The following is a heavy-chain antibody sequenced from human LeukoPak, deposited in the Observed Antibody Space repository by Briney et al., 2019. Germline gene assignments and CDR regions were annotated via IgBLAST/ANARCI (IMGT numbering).Heavy chain of an antibody. Sequence: GASVKVSCKASGYTFTGYCMHWVRQAPGQGLEWMGWIDPNFGGTNYAQKSQGRVTMTRGTSISTAYMELRSLRSDDTAVYYCARVPLFALTGYYRAFDIWGQGAMVTVSS. J-gene: IGHJ3*02. CDR2: IDPNFGGT. CDR1: GYTFTGYC. D-gene: IGHD3-9*01. CDR3: ARVPLFALTGYYRAFDI. V-gene: IGHV1-2*02.